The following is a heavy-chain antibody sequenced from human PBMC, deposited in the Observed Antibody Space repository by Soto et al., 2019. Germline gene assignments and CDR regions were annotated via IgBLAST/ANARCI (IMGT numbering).Heavy chain of an antibody. CDR3: ARDGLFLEFVELLYYFDY. V-gene: IGHV1-2*02. CDR1: GYTFTGYY. D-gene: IGHD3-10*01. CDR2: INPNSGGT. Sequence: ASVKVSCKASGYTFTGYYMHWVRQAPGQGLEWMGWINPNSGGTNYAQKFQGRVTMTRDTSISTAYMELSRLRSDDTAVYYCARDGLFLEFVELLYYFDYWGQGTLVTVSS. J-gene: IGHJ4*02.